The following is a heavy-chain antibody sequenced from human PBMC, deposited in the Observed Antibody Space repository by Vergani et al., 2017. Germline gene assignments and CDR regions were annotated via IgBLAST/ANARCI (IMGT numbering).Heavy chain of an antibody. Sequence: QVQLVQSVAEVKKPGSSVKVSCKASGGTFSSYAISWVRQAPGQGLEWMGGIIPIFGTANYAQKFQGRVTITADESTSTAYMELSSLRSEDTAVYYCARRSSSSLGYYYMDVWGKGTTVTVSS. J-gene: IGHJ6*03. CDR2: IIPIFGTA. V-gene: IGHV1-69*01. D-gene: IGHD6-6*01. CDR3: ARRSSSSLGYYYMDV. CDR1: GGTFSSYA.